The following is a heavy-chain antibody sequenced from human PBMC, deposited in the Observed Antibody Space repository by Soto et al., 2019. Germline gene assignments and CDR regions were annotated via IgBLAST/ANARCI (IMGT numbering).Heavy chain of an antibody. Sequence: ASVKVSCKASGYTFTSYGISWVRQAPGQGLEWMGWISAYNGNTNYAQKLQGRVTITTDTSTSTAYMELRSLRSGDTAVYYCARVGTPRITMVRGVIINWFDPWGQGTLVTVSS. CDR3: ARVGTPRITMVRGVIINWFDP. V-gene: IGHV1-18*01. J-gene: IGHJ5*02. CDR1: GYTFTSYG. CDR2: ISAYNGNT. D-gene: IGHD3-10*01.